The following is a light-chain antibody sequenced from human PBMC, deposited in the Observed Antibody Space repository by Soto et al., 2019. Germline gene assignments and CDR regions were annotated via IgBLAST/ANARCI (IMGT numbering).Light chain of an antibody. CDR1: SSDTAGYNY. J-gene: IGLJ1*01. CDR3: SSYTTSNTPLYV. Sequence: QSALTQPASVSGSPGQSITISCIGTSSDTAGYNYVSWYQQHPGKAPKLMIYEVSNRPSGVSNRFSGSQSGNTASLTISGLQAEDEANYYCSSYTTSNTPLYVFGTGTKVTVL. CDR2: EVS. V-gene: IGLV2-14*01.